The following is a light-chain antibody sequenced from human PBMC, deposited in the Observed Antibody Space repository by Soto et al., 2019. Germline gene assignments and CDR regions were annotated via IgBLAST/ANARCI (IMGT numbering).Light chain of an antibody. CDR1: SSNIGNNF. J-gene: IGLJ3*02. Sequence: QSVLTQPPSLSAAPGQKVTISCSGSSSNIGNNFVSWYQQLPGTAPKLLIYENNKRPSGIPDRFSGSKSGTSATLGITGLQTGDEADYYCGTWDSSLSAQVFGGGTKLTVL. V-gene: IGLV1-51*02. CDR3: GTWDSSLSAQV. CDR2: ENN.